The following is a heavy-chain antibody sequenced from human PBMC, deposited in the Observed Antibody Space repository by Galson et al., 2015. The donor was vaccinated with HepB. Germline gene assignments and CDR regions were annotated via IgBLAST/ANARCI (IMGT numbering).Heavy chain of an antibody. V-gene: IGHV3-48*01. CDR2: ISPGGTK. Sequence: SLRLSCAASGFSFMSHSMNWVRHSPGKGLEWPAYISPGGTKYYADSARGRFTISRDNAKKSMYLHMSSLRVEDTAVYYCARNPASYDYYNMDVWGQGTTVTVSS. J-gene: IGHJ6*02. CDR3: ARNPASYDYYNMDV. D-gene: IGHD2-21*01. CDR1: GFSFMSHS.